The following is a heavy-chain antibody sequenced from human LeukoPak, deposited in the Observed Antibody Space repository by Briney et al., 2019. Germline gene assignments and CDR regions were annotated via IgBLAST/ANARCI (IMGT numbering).Heavy chain of an antibody. V-gene: IGHV1-2*02. J-gene: IGHJ5*02. CDR2: INPNSGGT. D-gene: IGHD1-26*01. CDR1: GYTFTGYY. Sequence: GASVKVSCKASGYTFTGYYMHWVRQAPGQGLEWMGWINPNSGGTNYAQKFQGRVTMTRDTSISTAYMELSRLRSDDTAVYYCARELGAQGLNWFDPWGQGTLVTVSS. CDR3: ARELGAQGLNWFDP.